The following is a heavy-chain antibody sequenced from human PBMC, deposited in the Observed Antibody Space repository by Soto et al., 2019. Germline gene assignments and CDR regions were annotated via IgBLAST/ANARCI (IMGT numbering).Heavy chain of an antibody. Sequence: QVQLQESGPGLVKPSQTLSLTCTVSGGSISRSGYYWTWIRQHPGKGLEWIGYIYYSGTTYYNPSLQSRVAIPLDTSKNKFSLRRALVPAAATAVYYWARDYCRKYYFHFWGQGTRVTVSS. CDR2: IYYSGTT. J-gene: IGHJ4*02. CDR1: GGSISRSGYY. D-gene: IGHD1-26*01. CDR3: ARDYCRKYYFHF. V-gene: IGHV4-31*03.